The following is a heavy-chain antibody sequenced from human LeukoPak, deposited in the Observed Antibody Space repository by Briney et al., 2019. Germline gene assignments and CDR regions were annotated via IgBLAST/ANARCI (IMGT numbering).Heavy chain of an antibody. CDR3: TTDRMIYATNWAVSWFDP. V-gene: IGHV3-7*03. CDR1: GFTFTTYW. Sequence: GESLRLSCAASGFTFTTYWMTWVRQAPGKGLEWVANINQDGTEKYYVDSVKGRFTISRDNAKNSLYLQMNSLKTEDTAVYYCTTDRMIYATNWAVSWFDPWGQGTLVTVSS. D-gene: IGHD2-8*01. CDR2: INQDGTEK. J-gene: IGHJ5*02.